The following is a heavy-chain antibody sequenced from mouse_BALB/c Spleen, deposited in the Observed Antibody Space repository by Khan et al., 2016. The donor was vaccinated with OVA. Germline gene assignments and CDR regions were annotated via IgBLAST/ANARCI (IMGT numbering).Heavy chain of an antibody. CDR3: ARGYGGDFDY. CDR2: ISYSGNT. CDR1: GYSITSDYA. V-gene: IGHV3-2*02. Sequence: VQLKQSGPGLVKPSQSLSLTCTVTGYSITSDYAWNWIRQFPGNKLEWMGFISYSGNTKYNPSLKSRISVTRDTSKNQFFLQLNSVTTEDTATYYCARGYGGDFDYWGQGTTLTVSS. D-gene: IGHD2-10*02. J-gene: IGHJ2*01.